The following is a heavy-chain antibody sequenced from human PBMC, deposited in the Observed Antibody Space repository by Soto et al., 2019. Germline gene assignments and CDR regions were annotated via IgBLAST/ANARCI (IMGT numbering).Heavy chain of an antibody. V-gene: IGHV3-33*01. Sequence: QVQLVESGGGVVQPGRSLRLSCAASGFTFSSYGMHWVRQAPGKGLEWVAVIWYDGSNKYYADSVKGRFTISRDNSKNTLYLQMNSLRAEDTAVYYCAGAPSDNFDYWGQGTLVTVSS. J-gene: IGHJ4*02. CDR1: GFTFSSYG. CDR3: AGAPSDNFDY. CDR2: IWYDGSNK.